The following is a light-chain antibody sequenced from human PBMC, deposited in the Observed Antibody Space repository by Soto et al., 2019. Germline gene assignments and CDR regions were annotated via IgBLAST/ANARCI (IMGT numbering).Light chain of an antibody. J-gene: IGKJ4*01. V-gene: IGKV3-11*01. CDR2: DAS. CDR1: QSVSSY. Sequence: EIVLTQSPATLSLSPGERATLSCRTSQSVSSYLAWYQQKPGQAPRLLIYDASNKATGIPARFSGSGSGTDFTLTISSLEPEDFAVYYCQQRRNWPPLTFGGGTKVEFK. CDR3: QQRRNWPPLT.